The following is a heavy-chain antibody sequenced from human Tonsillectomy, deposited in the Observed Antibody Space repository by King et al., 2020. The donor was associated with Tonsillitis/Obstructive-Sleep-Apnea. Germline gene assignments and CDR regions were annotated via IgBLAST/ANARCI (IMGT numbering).Heavy chain of an antibody. CDR2: ISTSGSHI. J-gene: IGHJ6*03. D-gene: IGHD6-19*01. CDR3: ARGLAVASMDV. Sequence: VQLVESGGGLVKSGGSLRLSCAAFGFTFTDYYMTWIRQAPGKGLEWVSYISTSGSHIYYADSVKGRFTFSRDNAKNSPSLQMNSLRVEDTAVYYCARGLAVASMDVWGKGTTVTVYS. CDR1: GFTFTDYY. V-gene: IGHV3-11*01.